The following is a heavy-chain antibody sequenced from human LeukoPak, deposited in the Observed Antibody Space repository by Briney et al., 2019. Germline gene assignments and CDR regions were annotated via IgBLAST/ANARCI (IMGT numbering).Heavy chain of an antibody. Sequence: GRSLRLSCPASGFTFDDYAMHWVRQPPGKGLEWVSGISWNSGSIGYADSVKGRFTISRDNSKNTLYLQMNSLRAEDTAVYYCAKGSSSSAPFDYWGQGTLVTVSS. CDR2: ISWNSGSI. D-gene: IGHD6-6*01. CDR3: AKGSSSSAPFDY. J-gene: IGHJ4*02. CDR1: GFTFDDYA. V-gene: IGHV3-9*01.